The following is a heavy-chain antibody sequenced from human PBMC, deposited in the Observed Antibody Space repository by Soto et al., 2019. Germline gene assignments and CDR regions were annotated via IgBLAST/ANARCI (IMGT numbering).Heavy chain of an antibody. V-gene: IGHV3-33*01. J-gene: IGHJ6*02. D-gene: IGHD3-10*01. CDR2: IWYDGSNK. CDR3: ARDKYGSGSYSYYYYYGMDV. Sequence: QVQLVESGGGVVQPGRSLRLSCAASGFTFSSYGMHWVRQAPGKGLEWVAVIWYDGSNKYYADSVKGRFTISRDNSKNTLYLQMNSLRAEDTAVYYCARDKYGSGSYSYYYYYGMDVWGQGTTVTVSS. CDR1: GFTFSSYG.